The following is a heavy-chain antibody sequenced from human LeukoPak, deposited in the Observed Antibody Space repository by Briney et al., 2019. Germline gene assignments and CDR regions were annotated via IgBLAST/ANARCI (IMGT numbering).Heavy chain of an antibody. V-gene: IGHV3-11*01. J-gene: IGHJ4*02. CDR2: ISSSGSTI. D-gene: IGHD3-3*01. CDR1: GFTFSDYY. Sequence: GGSLRLSCAASGFTFSDYYMSWIRQAPGKGLEWVSYISSSGSTIYYADSVKGRFTISRDNAKNSLYLQMNSLRAEDTAVYYCAKRLDDFWSGYATYFDYWGQGTLVTVSS. CDR3: AKRLDDFWSGYATYFDY.